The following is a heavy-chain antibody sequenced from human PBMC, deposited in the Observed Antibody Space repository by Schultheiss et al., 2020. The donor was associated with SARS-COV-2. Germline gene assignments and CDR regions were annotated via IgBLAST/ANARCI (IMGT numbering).Heavy chain of an antibody. CDR3: ARDRFDSSGYGTGD. CDR1: GFTFSSYD. J-gene: IGHJ4*02. V-gene: IGHV3-13*01. CDR2: IGTAGDT. D-gene: IGHD3-22*01. Sequence: GGSLRLSCAASGFTFSSYDMHWVRQATGKGLEWVSAIGTAGDTYYPGSVKGRFTISRDNSKNTLYLQMNSLRAEDTAVYYCARDRFDSSGYGTGDWGQGTLVTVSS.